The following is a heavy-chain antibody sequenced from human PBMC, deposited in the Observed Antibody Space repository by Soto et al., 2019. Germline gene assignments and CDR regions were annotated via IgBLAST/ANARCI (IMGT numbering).Heavy chain of an antibody. J-gene: IGHJ5*02. D-gene: IGHD3-3*01. CDR2: TRAYDGNT. V-gene: IGHV1-18*04. Sequence: SVKVSCKASGYTFTSDGISWVPHAPAQRPEWKGSTRAYDGNTIYAKKLEGRVTMTTGTSPSRAYMELRSLRSDEPAVYYCASGYYDFCSGNVNGWFDTWGQGTLVTVFS. CDR3: ASGYYDFCSGNVNGWFDT. CDR1: GYTFTSDG.